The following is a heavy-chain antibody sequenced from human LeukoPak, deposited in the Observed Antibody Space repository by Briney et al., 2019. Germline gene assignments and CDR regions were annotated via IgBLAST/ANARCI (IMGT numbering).Heavy chain of an antibody. V-gene: IGHV1-69*13. J-gene: IGHJ4*02. D-gene: IGHD6-13*01. CDR3: ARFRHGRRAAYYYFDY. CDR1: GGTFSSYA. Sequence: SVKVSCKASGGTFSSYAISWVRQAPGQGLKWMGGIIPIFGTANYAQKFQGRVTITADESTSTAYMGLSSLRSEDTAVYYCARFRHGRRAAYYYFDYWGQGTLVTVTS. CDR2: IIPIFGTA.